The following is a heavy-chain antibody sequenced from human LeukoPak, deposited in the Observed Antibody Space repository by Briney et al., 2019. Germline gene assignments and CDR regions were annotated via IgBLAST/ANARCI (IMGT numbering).Heavy chain of an antibody. CDR1: GFTFSSYE. V-gene: IGHV3-48*03. Sequence: GGSLRLSCAASGFTFSSYEMYWVRQAPGKGLEGVSYISTSGTIIHYADSVKGRFTLSRDYAKNSLYLQMNSLRIEDTAVYYCERDSGSPPGDGNYCGQGTLVTVPS. CDR3: ERDSGSPPGDGNY. CDR2: ISTSGTII. D-gene: IGHD1-26*01. J-gene: IGHJ4*02.